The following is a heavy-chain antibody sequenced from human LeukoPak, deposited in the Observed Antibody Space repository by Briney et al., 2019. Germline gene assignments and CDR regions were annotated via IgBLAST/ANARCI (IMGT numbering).Heavy chain of an antibody. V-gene: IGHV3-33*06. D-gene: IGHD6-19*01. CDR2: IWYDGSNK. Sequence: GRSLRLSCAASGFTFSSYGMHWVRQATGKGLEWVAVIWYDGSNKYYADSVKGRFTISRDNSKNTLYLQMNSLRAEDTAVYYCAKDLHFLSSGWNASDYWGQGPLVTVSS. CDR3: AKDLHFLSSGWNASDY. CDR1: GFTFSSYG. J-gene: IGHJ4*02.